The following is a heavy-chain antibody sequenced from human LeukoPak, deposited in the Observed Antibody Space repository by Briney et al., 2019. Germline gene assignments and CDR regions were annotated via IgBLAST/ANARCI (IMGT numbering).Heavy chain of an antibody. CDR3: ARFLGYSYGLGFDY. Sequence: SETLSLTCTVSGGSISSYYWSWVRQPPGKGLEWIGEIYHSGSTNYNPSLKSRVTISVDKSKNQFSLKLSSVTAADTAVYYCARFLGYSYGLGFDYWGQGTLVTVSS. D-gene: IGHD5-18*01. CDR2: IYHSGST. V-gene: IGHV4-59*12. J-gene: IGHJ4*02. CDR1: GGSISSYY.